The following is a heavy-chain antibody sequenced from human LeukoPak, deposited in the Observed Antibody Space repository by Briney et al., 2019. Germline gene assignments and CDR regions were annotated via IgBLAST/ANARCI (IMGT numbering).Heavy chain of an antibody. CDR3: ATSTLTYGDYVTYY. CDR1: GFPFSHYG. Sequence: PGGSLRLSCEAPGFPFSHYGIHWSRQPPGKGLEWLTFIRYDATSTYYVDSVKGRFTVSRDNSKNTLYLQMNSLRAEDTALYYCATSTLTYGDYVTYYWGQGTLVSVSS. J-gene: IGHJ4*02. V-gene: IGHV3-30*02. CDR2: IRYDATST. D-gene: IGHD4-17*01.